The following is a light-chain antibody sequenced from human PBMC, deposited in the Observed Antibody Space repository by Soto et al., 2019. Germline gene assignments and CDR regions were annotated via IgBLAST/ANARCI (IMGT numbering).Light chain of an antibody. V-gene: IGKV3-20*01. Sequence: EIVLTQSPGALSLSPGERATLSCRASQTVSDNYLAWYQQKPGQAPRLLIYGASTRATGIPDRFSGSGSGTDFTLTSSSLEPEDFAVYYCQQYGGSPRVSFGGGTKVEIK. CDR3: QQYGGSPRVS. CDR2: GAS. CDR1: QTVSDNY. J-gene: IGKJ4*01.